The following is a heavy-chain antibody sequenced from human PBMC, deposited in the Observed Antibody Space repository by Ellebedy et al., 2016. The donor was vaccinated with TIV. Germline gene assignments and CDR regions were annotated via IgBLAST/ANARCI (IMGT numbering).Heavy chain of an antibody. V-gene: IGHV3-74*01. D-gene: IGHD6-13*01. CDR3: AREVWYPAS. J-gene: IGHJ4*02. Sequence: PGGSLRLSCAAPGFPSSTYWMHWVLQAPGKGLMWVSRINTDGSSTGYADSVKGRFTISRENAKNTLYLQMNGLRAEDKAVYYCAREVWYPASWGQGTLVTVSS. CDR1: GFPSSTYW. CDR2: INTDGSST.